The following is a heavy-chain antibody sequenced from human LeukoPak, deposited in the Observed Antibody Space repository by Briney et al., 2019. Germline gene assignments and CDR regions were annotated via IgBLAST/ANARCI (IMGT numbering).Heavy chain of an antibody. D-gene: IGHD3-10*01. J-gene: IGHJ5*02. CDR1: DGSISSSNW. CDR2: IYHSGST. CDR3: ARNKGRYGSGRVHFDP. V-gene: IGHV4-4*02. Sequence: PSETLSLTCAVSDGSISSSNWWSWVRQPPGKGLEWIGEIYHSGSTNYNPSLKSRVTISVDTSKNQLSLKLSSVTAADTAVYYCARNKGRYGSGRVHFDPWGQGTLVTVSS.